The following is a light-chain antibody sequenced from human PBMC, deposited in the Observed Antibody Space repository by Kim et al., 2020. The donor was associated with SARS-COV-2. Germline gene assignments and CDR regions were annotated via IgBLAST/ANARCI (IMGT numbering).Light chain of an antibody. Sequence: QSALTQPASVSGSPGQSITISCTGTSSDVGGYNYVSWYQQHPGKAPKFMIYEVSNRPSGVSNRFSGSKSGNTASLTISGLQAEDEADYYCSSYTSSGTLVFGGGTKVNVL. J-gene: IGLJ2*01. CDR2: EVS. V-gene: IGLV2-14*01. CDR3: SSYTSSGTLV. CDR1: SSDVGGYNY.